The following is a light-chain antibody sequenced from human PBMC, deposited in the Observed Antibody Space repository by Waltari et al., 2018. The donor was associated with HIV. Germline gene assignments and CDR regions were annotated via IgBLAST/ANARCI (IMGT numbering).Light chain of an antibody. V-gene: IGLV1-44*01. CDR1: RSNIGSNT. CDR3: ATWDDALSGPV. J-gene: IGLJ3*02. Sequence: QSVLTQPPSASGTPGQRVIISCSGNRSNIGSNTVNWYQQFSGAAPTLLIYSKNQLPSAVPDRCSGSKSGSAASLAIGGLKSEDEADYHCATWDDALSGPVFGAGTKLTV. CDR2: SKN.